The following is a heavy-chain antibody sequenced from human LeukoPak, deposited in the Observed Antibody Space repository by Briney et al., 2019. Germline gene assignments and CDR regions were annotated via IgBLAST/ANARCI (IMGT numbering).Heavy chain of an antibody. Sequence: GGSLRLSCAASGFTFSSYGMSWVRQAPGKGLEWVSTISGSGGSTYYADSVKGRFTISRDNSKNTLYLQMNSLRAEDTAVYYCAKEVWFGDRGPATVILQWDYWGQGTLVTVSS. CDR1: GFTFSSYG. D-gene: IGHD3-10*01. J-gene: IGHJ4*02. V-gene: IGHV3-23*01. CDR3: AKEVWFGDRGPATVILQWDY. CDR2: ISGSGGST.